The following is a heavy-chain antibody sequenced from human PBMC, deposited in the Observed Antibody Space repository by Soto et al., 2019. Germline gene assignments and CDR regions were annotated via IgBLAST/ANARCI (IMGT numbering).Heavy chain of an antibody. J-gene: IGHJ4*02. CDR2: IYHSGST. V-gene: IGHV4-4*02. Sequence: SETLSLTCAVSGGSISSSNWWSWVRQPPGKGLEWIGEIYHSGSTNYNPSLKSRVTISVDKSKNQFSLKLSSVTAADTAVYYCARDLSQPPYSSYYFDYWGQGTLVTVSS. CDR3: ARDLSQPPYSSYYFDY. CDR1: GGSISSSNW. D-gene: IGHD2-21*01.